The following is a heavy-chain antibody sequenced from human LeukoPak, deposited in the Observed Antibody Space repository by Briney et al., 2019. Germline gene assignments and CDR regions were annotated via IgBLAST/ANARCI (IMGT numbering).Heavy chain of an antibody. D-gene: IGHD3-3*01. Sequence: GGSLRLSCAASGFTVSSNYMSWVRQAPGKGLEWVSVIYSGGSTYYADSVKGRFTISRDNSKNTLYLQMNGLRAEDMAVYYCARGSVRYYDFWSGYYGDYWGQGTLVTVSS. CDR3: ARGSVRYYDFWSGYYGDY. CDR2: IYSGGST. J-gene: IGHJ4*02. V-gene: IGHV3-66*01. CDR1: GFTVSSNY.